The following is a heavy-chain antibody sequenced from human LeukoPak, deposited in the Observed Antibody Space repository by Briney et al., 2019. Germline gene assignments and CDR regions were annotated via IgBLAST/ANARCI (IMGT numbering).Heavy chain of an antibody. J-gene: IGHJ4*02. CDR1: GFTVSSNY. CDR2: IYSGGST. D-gene: IGHD3-22*01. CDR3: ASLYDSSGYYSTGWSYYFDY. V-gene: IGHV3-66*02. Sequence: PGGSLRLSCAASGFTVSSNYMSWVRQAPGKGLEWVSVIYSGGSTYYADSVKGRYTISRDNSKNTLYLQMNSLRAEDTAVYYCASLYDSSGYYSTGWSYYFDYWGQGTLVTVSS.